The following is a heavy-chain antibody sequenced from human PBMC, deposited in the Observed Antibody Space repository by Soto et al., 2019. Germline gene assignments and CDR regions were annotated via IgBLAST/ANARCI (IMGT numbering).Heavy chain of an antibody. J-gene: IGHJ4*02. CDR2: ISGSGVST. V-gene: IGHV3-23*01. CDR1: GFVFTTSA. CDR3: AAVMGSDFDHVWGSLSFDH. D-gene: IGHD3-16*01. Sequence: GGSLRLSCEASGFVFTTSAMAWVRQAPGKGLEWVATISGSGVSTSYTDSVKGRFIITRDNSGNTLSLQMVSLRDDDTAVYFCAAVMGSDFDHVWGSLSFDHWGQGSLVTVSS.